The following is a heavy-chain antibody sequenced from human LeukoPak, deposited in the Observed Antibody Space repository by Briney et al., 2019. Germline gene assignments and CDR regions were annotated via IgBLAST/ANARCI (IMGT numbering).Heavy chain of an antibody. CDR3: ARVRYTSSRSLFDY. CDR2: IYYSGST. CDR1: GGSVSSGSYS. J-gene: IGHJ4*02. Sequence: SETLSLTCTVSGGSVSSGSYSWIWIRQPPGKGLEWIGYIYYSGSTNYNPSLKSRVTISVDTSKNQFSLKLSSVTAADTAVYYCARVRYTSSRSLFDYWGQGTLVTVSS. D-gene: IGHD6-13*01. V-gene: IGHV4-61*01.